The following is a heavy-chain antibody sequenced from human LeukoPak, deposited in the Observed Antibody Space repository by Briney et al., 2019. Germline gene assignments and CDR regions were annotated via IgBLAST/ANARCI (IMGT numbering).Heavy chain of an antibody. CDR3: TRHPGLTYYYDSSGYPDFDP. J-gene: IGHJ5*02. V-gene: IGHV3-73*01. D-gene: IGHD3-22*01. Sequence: PGGSLRLSCAASGFTFSGSATHWVRQASGKGLEWVGRIRSKANSYATAYAASVKGRFTISRDDSKNTAYLQMNSLKTKDTAVYYCTRHPGLTYYYDSSGYPDFDPWGQGTLVTVSS. CDR1: GFTFSGSA. CDR2: IRSKANSYAT.